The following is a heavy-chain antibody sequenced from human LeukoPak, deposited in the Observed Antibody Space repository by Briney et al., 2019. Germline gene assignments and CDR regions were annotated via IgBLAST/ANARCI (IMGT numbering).Heavy chain of an antibody. D-gene: IGHD3-22*01. CDR1: GFTFISYS. V-gene: IGHV3-21*01. J-gene: IGHJ1*01. CDR3: ARVAHSSGDYPY. Sequence: GGSLRLCCAASGFTFISYSMNWVRQAPGKGLEWVSSISSSSSYIYYADSVKGRFTISRDNAKNSLYLQMNSLRAEDTAVYYCARVAHSSGDYPYWGQGTLVTVSS. CDR2: ISSSSSYI.